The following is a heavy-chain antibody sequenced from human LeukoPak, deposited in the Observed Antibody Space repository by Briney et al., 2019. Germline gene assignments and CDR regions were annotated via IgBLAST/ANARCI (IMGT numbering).Heavy chain of an antibody. D-gene: IGHD3-3*01. V-gene: IGHV4-59*01. Sequence: SETLSLTCTVSGGSISSYYWSWIRQPPGKGLEWIGFIYYTGSTNYNPSLKSRVTISVDTSKNQFSLKLSSVTAADTAVYYCASLDTYYDFWSGYGYYMDVWGKGTTVTVSS. CDR2: IYYTGST. CDR3: ASLDTYYDFWSGYGYYMDV. J-gene: IGHJ6*03. CDR1: GGSISSYY.